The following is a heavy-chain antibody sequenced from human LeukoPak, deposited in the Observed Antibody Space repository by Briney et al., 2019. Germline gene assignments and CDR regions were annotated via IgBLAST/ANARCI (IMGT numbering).Heavy chain of an antibody. J-gene: IGHJ1*01. CDR3: AKVGGHIAALGYFQH. D-gene: IGHD6-13*01. Sequence: GGSLRLSCAASGFIFSSYGMHWVRQAPGKGLEWVAFIRYDGSNKYYADSVKGRFTISRDNSKNTLYLQMNSLRPEDTAVYYCAKVGGHIAALGYFQHWGQGTLVTVSS. V-gene: IGHV3-30*02. CDR2: IRYDGSNK. CDR1: GFIFSSYG.